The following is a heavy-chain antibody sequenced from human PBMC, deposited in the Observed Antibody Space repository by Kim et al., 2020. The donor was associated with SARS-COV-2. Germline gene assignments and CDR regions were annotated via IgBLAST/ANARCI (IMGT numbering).Heavy chain of an antibody. CDR1: GFTFSSYA. J-gene: IGHJ4*02. CDR3: ARGLTYGSGRYWPRGDY. D-gene: IGHD3-10*01. Sequence: GGSLRLSCAASGFTFSSYAMHWVRQAPGKGLEWVAVISYDGSNKYYADSVKGRFTISRDNSKNTLYLQMNSLRAEDTAVYYCARGLTYGSGRYWPRGDYGGQGTLVTV. V-gene: IGHV3-30*04. CDR2: ISYDGSNK.